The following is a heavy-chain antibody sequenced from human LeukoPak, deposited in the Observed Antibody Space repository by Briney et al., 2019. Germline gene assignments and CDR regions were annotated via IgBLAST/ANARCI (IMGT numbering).Heavy chain of an antibody. CDR1: GGSFSDYY. J-gene: IGHJ5*02. CDR3: ARDPYGSGSYYPNWFDP. CDR2: INHSGNT. V-gene: IGHV4-34*01. D-gene: IGHD3-10*01. Sequence: SETLSLTCAVYGGSFSDYYWSWIRQPPGKGLEWIGEINHSGNTNYNPSLKSRVTIPVDTSKNQSSLKLSSVTAADTAVYYCARDPYGSGSYYPNWFDPWGQGTLVTVSS.